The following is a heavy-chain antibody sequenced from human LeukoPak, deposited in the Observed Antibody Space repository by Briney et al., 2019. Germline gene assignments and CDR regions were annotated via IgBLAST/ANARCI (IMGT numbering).Heavy chain of an antibody. Sequence: ASVKPCCTASGYTFTSYGISWVRQAPGQGLEWMGWISANNGNANYAQKLQGRVTMTTDTSTSTAYMELRSLRSDDTAVYYCARDRTREYYNYWGQGTLVTVSS. CDR3: ARDRTREYYNY. V-gene: IGHV1-18*01. CDR2: ISANNGNA. J-gene: IGHJ4*02. CDR1: GYTFTSYG. D-gene: IGHD2/OR15-2a*01.